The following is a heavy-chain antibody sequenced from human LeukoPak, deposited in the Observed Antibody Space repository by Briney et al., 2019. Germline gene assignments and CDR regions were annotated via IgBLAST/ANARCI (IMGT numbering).Heavy chain of an antibody. J-gene: IGHJ4*02. Sequence: GGSLRLSCAASGFTFSSYAISWVRQAPGKGLEWVSAISGSGGSTSYADSVKGRFTVSRDTSKNTLYLQMNSPRAEDTAVYYCAKTSGSYYWFDYWGQGTLVTVSS. CDR2: ISGSGGST. D-gene: IGHD1-26*01. CDR3: AKTSGSYYWFDY. V-gene: IGHV3-23*01. CDR1: GFTFSSYA.